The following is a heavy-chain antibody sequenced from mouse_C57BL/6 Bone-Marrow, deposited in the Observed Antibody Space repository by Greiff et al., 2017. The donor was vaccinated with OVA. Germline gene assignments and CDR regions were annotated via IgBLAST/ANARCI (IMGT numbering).Heavy chain of an antibody. J-gene: IGHJ4*01. V-gene: IGHV3-6*01. CDR3: ARSYGSSGGYAMDY. CDR2: ISYDGSN. CDR1: GYSITSGYY. D-gene: IGHD1-1*01. Sequence: EVQLQESGPGLVKPSQSLSLTCSVTGYSITSGYYWNWIRQFPGNKLEWMGYISYDGSNNYNPSLKNRISITRYTSKNQFFLKLNSVTTEDTATYYCARSYGSSGGYAMDYWGQGTSVTVSS.